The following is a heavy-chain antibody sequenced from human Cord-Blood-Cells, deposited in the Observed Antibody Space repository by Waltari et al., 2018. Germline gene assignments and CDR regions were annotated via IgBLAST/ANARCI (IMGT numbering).Heavy chain of an antibody. CDR3: AYDFWSGYYTFDI. Sequence: QVQLVQSGAEVKKPGASVKVSCKASGYTFTSYAMHWVRQAPGQRLEWMGWINPGNGNTKYSQKFQGRVTITRDTSASTAYMELSSLRSEDTAVYYCAYDFWSGYYTFDIWGQGTMVTVSS. J-gene: IGHJ3*02. CDR2: INPGNGNT. D-gene: IGHD3-3*01. CDR1: GYTFTSYA. V-gene: IGHV1-3*01.